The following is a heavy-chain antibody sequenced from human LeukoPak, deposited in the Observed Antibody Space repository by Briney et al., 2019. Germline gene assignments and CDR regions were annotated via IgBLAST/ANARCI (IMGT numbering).Heavy chain of an antibody. CDR2: INGNGGST. J-gene: IGHJ4*02. Sequence: GGSLRLSCAASGFNFDEYPMHWVRQAPGKGLEWVAAINGNGGSTDYADSVKGRCTISRDNNKNSLFLQMNSLRTEDTALYYCAKFYGSGTYYNNYFDYWGQGTMVTVSS. D-gene: IGHD3-10*01. CDR3: AKFYGSGTYYNNYFDY. CDR1: GFNFDEYP. V-gene: IGHV3-43*02.